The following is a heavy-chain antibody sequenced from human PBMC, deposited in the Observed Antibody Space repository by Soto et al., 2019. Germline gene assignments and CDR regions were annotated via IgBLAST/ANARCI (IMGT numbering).Heavy chain of an antibody. Sequence: SETLSLTCTVAGSSINNNDYYWSWIRQTPGKGLEWIGYVYYSGTTDYIPSLKSRLSMSIDKSQNQFTLKLNSVTAADTATYYCARMSYFYDKWYFDLWGRGTLVTVSS. CDR3: ARMSYFYDKWYFDL. D-gene: IGHD3-22*01. CDR2: VYYSGTT. V-gene: IGHV4-30-4*01. J-gene: IGHJ2*01. CDR1: GSSINNNDYY.